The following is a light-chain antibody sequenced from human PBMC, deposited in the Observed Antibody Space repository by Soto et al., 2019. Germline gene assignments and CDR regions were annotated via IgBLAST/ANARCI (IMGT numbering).Light chain of an antibody. CDR3: QQYDNSPWT. CDR2: GAS. V-gene: IGKV3-20*01. J-gene: IGKJ1*01. CDR1: QSVSSSY. Sequence: EIVLTQSPGTLSLSPGEGATLPCRASQSVSSSYLAWYQQKPGQAPRLLIYGASSRATGIPDRFSGGGSGTDFTLTISRLEPEDFAVYYCQQYDNSPWTFGQGTKVEIK.